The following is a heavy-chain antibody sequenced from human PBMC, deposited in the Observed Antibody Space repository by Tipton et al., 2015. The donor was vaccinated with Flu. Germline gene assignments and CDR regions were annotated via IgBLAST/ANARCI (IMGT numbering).Heavy chain of an antibody. J-gene: IGHJ6*02. CDR3: ARDRDGDSPYYDGMDV. CDR1: GFSVSSNL. CDR2: IYGGGRS. V-gene: IGHV3-66*01. D-gene: IGHD4-17*01. Sequence: VQLVQSGGGLVQPGGSLKLSCAGSGFSVSSNLMSWVRQAPGKGLEWVSIIYGGGRSYYADSVKGRFIVSRDNSKNTLYVQMNSLGVEDTAVYYCARDRDGDSPYYDGMDVWGQGTTVTVSS.